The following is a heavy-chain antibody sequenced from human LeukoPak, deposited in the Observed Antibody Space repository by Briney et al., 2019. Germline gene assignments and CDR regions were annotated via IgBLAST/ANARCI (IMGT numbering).Heavy chain of an antibody. J-gene: IGHJ6*02. Sequence: GGSQRLSCAASGFKLRDQYIDWVRQAPGKGVEWVGRSRNKARSYITAYGEGVEGRFNIQRHVSDGSVYLPMNSQGTGDTAVYYCGRIAINANNGMDVWGQGTTVTVSS. V-gene: IGHV3-72*01. CDR2: SRNKARSYIT. CDR3: GRIAINANNGMDV. CDR1: GFKLRDQY. D-gene: IGHD1/OR15-1a*01.